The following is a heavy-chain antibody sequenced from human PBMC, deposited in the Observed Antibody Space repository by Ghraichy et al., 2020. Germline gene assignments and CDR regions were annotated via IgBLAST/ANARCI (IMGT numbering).Heavy chain of an antibody. Sequence: SQTLSLTCAVYGGSFSGYYWSWIRQPPGKGLEWIGEINHSGSTNYNPSLKSRVTISVDTSKNQFSLKLSSVTAADTAVYYCARGRDIVATILSGGFDYWGQGTLVTVSS. CDR1: GGSFSGYY. CDR2: INHSGST. D-gene: IGHD5-12*01. CDR3: ARGRDIVATILSGGFDY. J-gene: IGHJ4*02. V-gene: IGHV4-34*01.